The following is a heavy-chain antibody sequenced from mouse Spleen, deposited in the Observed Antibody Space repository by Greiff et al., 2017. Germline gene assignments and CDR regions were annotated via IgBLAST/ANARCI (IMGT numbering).Heavy chain of an antibody. J-gene: IGHJ4*01. D-gene: IGHD1-1*01. V-gene: IGHV1-63*01. CDR3: ARDYYGSSMGY. CDR2: IYPGGGYT. CDR1: GYTFTNYW. Sequence: VQLQQSGAELVRPGTSVKMSCKASGYTFTNYWIGWAKQRPGHGLEWIGDIYPGGGYTNYNEKFKGKATLTADKSSSTAYMQFSSLTSEDSAIYYCARDYYGSSMGYWGQGTSVTVSS.